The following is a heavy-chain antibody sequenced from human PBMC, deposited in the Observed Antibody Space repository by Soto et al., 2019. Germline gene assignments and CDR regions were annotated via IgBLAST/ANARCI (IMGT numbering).Heavy chain of an antibody. Sequence: GGSLKTSCKGSGYSFTSYWIGWVRHMPGTGLEWVGCIYPGDSNTRYSPTFQGQVTLSADKASSSAQLQRSSLKASDTAMYYCARHMGKEYSSSTYYYYYGMDVWGQGTTVTVSS. CDR1: GYSFTSYW. CDR3: ARHMGKEYSSSTYYYYYGMDV. D-gene: IGHD6-6*01. CDR2: IYPGDSNT. J-gene: IGHJ6*02. V-gene: IGHV5-51*01.